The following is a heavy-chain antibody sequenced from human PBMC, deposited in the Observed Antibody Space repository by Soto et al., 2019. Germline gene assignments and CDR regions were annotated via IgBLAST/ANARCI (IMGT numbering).Heavy chain of an antibody. CDR2: ISGSGGST. CDR3: AKGEDSGGYDYKVDFDD. Sequence: PGGSLILSCAASGFTFSSDAMSWVRQAPGKGLEWVSAISGSGGSTYYADSVKGRFTISRDNSKNTLYLQMNSLRAEDTAVYYCAKGEDSGGYDYKVDFDDWGQGTLVTVSS. D-gene: IGHD5-12*01. CDR1: GFTFSSDA. J-gene: IGHJ4*02. V-gene: IGHV3-23*01.